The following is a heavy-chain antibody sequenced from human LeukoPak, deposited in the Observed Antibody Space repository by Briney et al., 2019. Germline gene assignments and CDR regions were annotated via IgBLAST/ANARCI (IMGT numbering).Heavy chain of an antibody. J-gene: IGHJ4*02. D-gene: IGHD5-18*01. CDR1: GFTFTNFG. CDR3: AKEGGGYEKPFIDY. Sequence: GMSLRLSCAASGFTFTNFGMHWVRQAPGKGLEWVAVIWANGINKYYADFVKGRFIISRDNSKNTLYLQMNSLRAEDTAVYYCAKEGGGYEKPFIDYWGQGTPVTVSS. CDR2: IWANGINK. V-gene: IGHV3-30*18.